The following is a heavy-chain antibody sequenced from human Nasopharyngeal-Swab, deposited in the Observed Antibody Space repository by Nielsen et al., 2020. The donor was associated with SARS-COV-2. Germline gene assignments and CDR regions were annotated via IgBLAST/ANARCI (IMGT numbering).Heavy chain of an antibody. V-gene: IGHV3-48*04. J-gene: IGHJ6*02. D-gene: IGHD3-9*01. CDR3: ARGRDFDASAPYYYGVDV. CDR1: GFTFSNYD. Sequence: GESLKISCAASGFTFSNYDMNWVRQAPGKGLECLSYISSTSGTMYYTDSVKGRFTISRDDAKNSLFLQMNSLRAEDTAVYYCARGRDFDASAPYYYGVDVWGLGTTVTVSS. CDR2: ISSTSGTM.